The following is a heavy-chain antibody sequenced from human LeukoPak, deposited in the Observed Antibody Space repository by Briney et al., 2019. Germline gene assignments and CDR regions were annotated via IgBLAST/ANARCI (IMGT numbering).Heavy chain of an antibody. V-gene: IGHV4-31*03. CDR1: GGSISSGGYY. CDR3: ARVPDRLRFDY. Sequence: SETLSLTCTVSGGSISSGGYYWSWIRQHPGKGLEWIGYIYYSGSTYCNPSLKSRVTISVDTSKNQFSLKLSSVTAADTAVYYCARVPDRLRFDYWGQGTLVTVSS. CDR2: IYYSGST. J-gene: IGHJ4*02. D-gene: IGHD5-12*01.